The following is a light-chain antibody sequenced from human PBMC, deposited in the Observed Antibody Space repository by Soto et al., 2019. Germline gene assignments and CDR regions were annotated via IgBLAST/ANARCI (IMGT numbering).Light chain of an antibody. CDR2: GAS. Sequence: EIVLTQSPATLSLSPGERATLSCRASQSVSSYLACYQQKPGQAPRLLIYGASNRATGTPARFSGSGSGTDFTLTISSLEPEDFADYYCQHRGKWPRTFGQGTKLEIK. J-gene: IGKJ2*01. V-gene: IGKV3-11*01. CDR3: QHRGKWPRT. CDR1: QSVSSY.